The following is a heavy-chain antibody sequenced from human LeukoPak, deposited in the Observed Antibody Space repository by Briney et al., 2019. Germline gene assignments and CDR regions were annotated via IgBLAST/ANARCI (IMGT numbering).Heavy chain of an antibody. J-gene: IGHJ4*02. V-gene: IGHV4-4*07. CDR2: IYTSGST. D-gene: IGHD6-6*01. CDR3: ARESYSSSYLFDF. CDR1: GGSISSYY. Sequence: PAETLSLTCTVSGGSISSYYWSRIRQPAGKGLEWIGRIYTSGSTNYNPSLKSRVTMSVDTSKHQISLKANSVTAADTAVYYCARESYSSSYLFDFWGQGTLVTVSS.